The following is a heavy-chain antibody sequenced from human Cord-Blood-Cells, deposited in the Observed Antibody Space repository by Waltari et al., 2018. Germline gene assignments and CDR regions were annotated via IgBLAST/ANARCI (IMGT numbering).Heavy chain of an antibody. J-gene: IGHJ3*02. CDR1: GGTFSSYA. V-gene: IGHV1-69*04. CDR3: ARDRVLRFLEWLGAFDI. CDR2: IIPILGIA. D-gene: IGHD3-3*01. Sequence: SCKASGGTFSSYAISWVRQAPGQGLEWMGRIIPILGIANYAQKFQGRVTITADKSTSTAYMELSSLRSEDTAVYYCARDRVLRFLEWLGAFDIWGQGTMVTVSS.